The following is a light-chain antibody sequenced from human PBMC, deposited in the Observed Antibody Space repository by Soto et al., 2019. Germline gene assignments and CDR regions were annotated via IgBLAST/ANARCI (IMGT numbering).Light chain of an antibody. J-gene: IGLJ2*01. Sequence: QSVLTQPPSASGSPGQSVTISCTGTSSDVGGYNYVSWYQQQPGKAPKLMLYEVSKRPSGVPDRFSGSKSGNTASLTVSGLQAEDEADYYCSSYAGSNTPVLFGGGTKVTVL. CDR1: SSDVGGYNY. CDR3: SSYAGSNTPVL. CDR2: EVS. V-gene: IGLV2-8*01.